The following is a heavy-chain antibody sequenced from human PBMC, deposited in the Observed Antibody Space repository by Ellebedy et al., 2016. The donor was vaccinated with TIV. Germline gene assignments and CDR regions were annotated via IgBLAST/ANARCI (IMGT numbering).Heavy chain of an antibody. CDR1: GFSSSDYY. D-gene: IGHD6-19*01. V-gene: IGHV3-11*01. J-gene: IGHJ6*02. Sequence: GESLEISXAASGFSSSDYYMSWLRQAPGKGLEWVSYISDSGSMIHYADSVKSRFTISRDNSKNSLYLQMNNLRVEDTAVYYCARISSGRSFYGMDVWGQGTTVTVSS. CDR2: ISDSGSMI. CDR3: ARISSGRSFYGMDV.